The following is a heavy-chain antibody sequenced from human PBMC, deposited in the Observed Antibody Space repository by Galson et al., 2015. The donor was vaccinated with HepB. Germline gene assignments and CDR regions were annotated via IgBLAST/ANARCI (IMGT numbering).Heavy chain of an antibody. J-gene: IGHJ5*02. CDR2: ISYDGSNK. V-gene: IGHV3-30*18. CDR1: GFTFSSYG. CDR3: AKVGEYGRARDWFDP. Sequence: SLRLSCAASGFTFSSYGMHWVRQAPGKGLEWVAVISYDGSNKYYADSVKGRFTISRDNSKNTLYLQMNSLRAEDTAVYYCAKVGEYGRARDWFDPWGQGTLVTVSS. D-gene: IGHD3-16*01.